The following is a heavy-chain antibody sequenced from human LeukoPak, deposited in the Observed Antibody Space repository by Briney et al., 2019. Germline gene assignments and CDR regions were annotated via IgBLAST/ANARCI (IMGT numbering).Heavy chain of an antibody. CDR3: ARDPAKRYCSSSSCYSRTQSYYYYGMDV. J-gene: IGHJ6*04. D-gene: IGHD2-2*01. CDR1: GYTFTSYG. V-gene: IGHV1-18*04. Sequence: GASVKVSCKASGYTFTSYGISWVRQAPGQGLEWMGWLSAYNGNTNYAQKLQGRVTMTTDTSTSTAYMELRSLRSDDTAVYYCARDPAKRYCSSSSCYSRTQSYYYYGMDVWGKGTTVTVSS. CDR2: LSAYNGNT.